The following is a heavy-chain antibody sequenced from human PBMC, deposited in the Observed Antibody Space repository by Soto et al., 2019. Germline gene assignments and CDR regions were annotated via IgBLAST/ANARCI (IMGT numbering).Heavy chain of an antibody. CDR1: GFTFSSYS. CDR2: VSSGGGDT. D-gene: IGHD6-6*01. Sequence: PGGSLRLSCAASGFTFSSYSMNWVRQAPGKGLEWVSSVSSGGGDTTYAASVKGRFTTSRDDSRNTLDLQMNSLRAADTAVYYCARQVLGYSSSNSTVLWFDPWGQGTLVTVSS. CDR3: ARQVLGYSSSNSTVLWFDP. V-gene: IGHV3-21*01. J-gene: IGHJ5*02.